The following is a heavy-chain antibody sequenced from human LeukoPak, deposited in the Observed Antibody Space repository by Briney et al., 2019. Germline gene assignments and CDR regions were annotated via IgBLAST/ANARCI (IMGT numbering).Heavy chain of an antibody. V-gene: IGHV4-4*07. CDR3: ARDWEYYDYVWGSYRPQGAFDI. CDR1: GGSFSGYY. D-gene: IGHD3-16*02. CDR2: IYTSGST. Sequence: SETLSLTCAVYGGSFSGYYWSWIRQPAGKGLEWIGRIYTSGSTNYNPSLKSRVTISVDTSKNQFSLKLSSVTAADTAVYYCARDWEYYDYVWGSYRPQGAFDIWGQGTMVTVSS. J-gene: IGHJ3*02.